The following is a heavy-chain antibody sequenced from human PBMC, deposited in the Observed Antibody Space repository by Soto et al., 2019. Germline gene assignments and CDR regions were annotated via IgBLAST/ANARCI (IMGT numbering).Heavy chain of an antibody. CDR1: GFIFSGYT. D-gene: IGHD6-19*01. J-gene: IGHJ4*02. V-gene: IGHV3-23*01. Sequence: EVQLLESGGGLAQPGGSLRLSCAASGFIFSGYTMAWVRQAPGKGLEWVSTISHSGESTYYAESVKGRFTISRDNSKNTLYLQMNSLRGEDTAVYFCSKDGWENWGQGTLVTVAS. CDR3: SKDGWEN. CDR2: ISHSGEST.